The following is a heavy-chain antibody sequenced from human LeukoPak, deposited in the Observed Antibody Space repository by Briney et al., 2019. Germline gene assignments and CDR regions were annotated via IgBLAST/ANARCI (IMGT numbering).Heavy chain of an antibody. J-gene: IGHJ3*02. CDR1: GASIRSGDYY. Sequence: PSETLSLTCTVSGASIRSGDYYWSWIRQPPGKGLEWIGYIYDSGSTYYNPSLKSRITISVDTSENRFSLKLSSVTATDTAVYYCARDCSGGSCYGALDIWGQGTMVTVSS. CDR3: ARDCSGGSCYGALDI. CDR2: IYDSGST. D-gene: IGHD2-15*01. V-gene: IGHV4-30-4*01.